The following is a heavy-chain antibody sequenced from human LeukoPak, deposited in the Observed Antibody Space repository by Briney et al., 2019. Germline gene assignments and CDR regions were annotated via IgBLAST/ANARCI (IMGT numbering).Heavy chain of an antibody. D-gene: IGHD3-3*01. CDR2: IIPILGIA. V-gene: IGHV1-69*04. J-gene: IGHJ5*02. CDR1: GGTFSSYA. Sequence: GASVKVSCKASGGTFSSYAISWVRQAPGQGLEWMGRIIPILGIANYAQKFQGRVTITADKSTSTAYMELSSLRSEDTAVYYCARTLIFGGAANNWFDPWGQGTLVTVSS. CDR3: ARTLIFGGAANNWFDP.